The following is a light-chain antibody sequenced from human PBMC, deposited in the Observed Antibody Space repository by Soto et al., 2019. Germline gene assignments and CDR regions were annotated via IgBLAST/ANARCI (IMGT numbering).Light chain of an antibody. J-gene: IGLJ3*02. CDR1: SGHSSYA. CDR2: LNSDGSH. V-gene: IGLV4-69*01. CDR3: QTWGTGIRV. Sequence: QPVLTQSPSASVSLGASVKLTCTLSSGHSSYAIAWHQQQPEKGPRYLMKLNSDGSHSKGDGIPDRFSGSSSGAERYLTISSLQSEDEADYYCQTWGTGIRVFGGGTKVTVL.